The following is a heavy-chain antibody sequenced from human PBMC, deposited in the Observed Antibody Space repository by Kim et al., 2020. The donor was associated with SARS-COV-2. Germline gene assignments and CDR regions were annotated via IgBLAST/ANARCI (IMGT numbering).Heavy chain of an antibody. CDR1: GFTFSNAW. D-gene: IGHD2-15*01. V-gene: IGHV3-15*01. Sequence: GGSLRLSCAASGFTFSNAWMSWVRQAPGKGLEWVGRIKSKTDGGTTDYAAPVKGRFTISRDDSKNTLYLQMNSLKTEDTAVYYCTTGLSVVVVAAAPYAFDIWGQGTMVTVSS. CDR3: TTGLSVVVVAAAPYAFDI. J-gene: IGHJ3*02. CDR2: IKSKTDGGTT.